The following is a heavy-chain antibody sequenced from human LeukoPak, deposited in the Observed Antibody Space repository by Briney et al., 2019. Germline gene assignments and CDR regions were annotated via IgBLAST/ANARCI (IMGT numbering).Heavy chain of an antibody. CDR2: ISRGGNAK. D-gene: IGHD2-21*01. CDR3: AADSEFDIPASFDL. Sequence: PGGSLRLSCAASTFVFSASSMNWVRQAPGKGLEWVSSISRGGNAKHYADSVKGRFTISRDNAKNSLYLQMDSLRVEDTAVYFCAADSEFDIPASFDLWGQGTLVTVSS. J-gene: IGHJ4*02. V-gene: IGHV3-21*01. CDR1: TFVFSASS.